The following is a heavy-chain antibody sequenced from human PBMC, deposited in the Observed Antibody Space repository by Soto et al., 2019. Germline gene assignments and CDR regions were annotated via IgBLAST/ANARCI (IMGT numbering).Heavy chain of an antibody. CDR3: ATSPVEMATITRYYYYGMDV. J-gene: IGHJ6*02. CDR2: FDPEDGET. D-gene: IGHD5-12*01. Sequence: ASVKVSCKVSGYTLTELSMHWVRQAPGKGLEWMGGFDPEDGETIYAQKFQGRVTMTEDTSTDTAYMELSSLGSEDTAVYYCATSPVEMATITRYYYYGMDVWGQGTTVTVSS. CDR1: GYTLTELS. V-gene: IGHV1-24*01.